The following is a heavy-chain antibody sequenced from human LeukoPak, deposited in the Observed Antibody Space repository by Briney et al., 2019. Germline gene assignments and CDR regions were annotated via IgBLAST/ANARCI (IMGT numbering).Heavy chain of an antibody. CDR2: IYYSGST. Sequence: KSSETLSLTCTVSGGSISSHYWSWIRQPPGKGLEWIGYIYYSGSTNYNPSLKSRVTISVDTSKNQFSLKLSSVTAADTAVYYCARDNWRYCSSTSCYGANWFDPWGQGTLVTVSS. J-gene: IGHJ5*02. D-gene: IGHD2-2*01. V-gene: IGHV4-59*11. CDR1: GGSISSHY. CDR3: ARDNWRYCSSTSCYGANWFDP.